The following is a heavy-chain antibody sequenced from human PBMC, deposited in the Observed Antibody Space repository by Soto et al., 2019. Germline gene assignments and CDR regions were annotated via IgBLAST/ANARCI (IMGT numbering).Heavy chain of an antibody. J-gene: IGHJ5*02. V-gene: IGHV4-34*01. CDR2: INHSGST. CDR3: ARSLGSSWSGGNWFDP. Sequence: SETLALSCAVYGGSFSGYYWSWIRQPPGKGLEWIGEINHSGSTNYNPSLKSRVTISVDTSKNQFSLKLSSVTAADTAVYYCARSLGSSWSGGNWFDPWGQGTLVTVSS. CDR1: GGSFSGYY. D-gene: IGHD6-13*01.